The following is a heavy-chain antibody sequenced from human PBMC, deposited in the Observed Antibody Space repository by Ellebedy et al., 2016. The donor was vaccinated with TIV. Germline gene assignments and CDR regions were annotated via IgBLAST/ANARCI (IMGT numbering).Heavy chain of an antibody. CDR3: ARDTVTANWGPLFDY. CDR1: GGSISNSDYY. CDR2: IFTSWST. J-gene: IGHJ4*02. V-gene: IGHV4-61*02. Sequence: MPSETLSLTCTVSGGSISNSDYYWNWIRQPPGKGLEWIGRIFTSWSTNFNPSLKSRVTMSVDTSKNQFSLKLSSVTAADTAVYYCARDTVTANWGPLFDYWGQGTLVTVSS. D-gene: IGHD7-27*01.